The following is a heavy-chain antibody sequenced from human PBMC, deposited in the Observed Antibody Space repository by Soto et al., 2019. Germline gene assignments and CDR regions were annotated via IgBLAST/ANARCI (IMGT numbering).Heavy chain of an antibody. CDR2: LYVTGAA. J-gene: IGHJ5*02. CDR3: AGRTIATNNPKCFGP. D-gene: IGHD1-1*01. Sequence: SETLSLTWSVSGAALIWGNYRWSCNRQVPGKGLELIGHLYVTGAADYHPSLRDQITISQDTSERQFSLNLRLVTAADTAVYYCAGRTIATNNPKCFGPWGPDTRVAAAS. CDR1: GAALIWGNYR. V-gene: IGHV4-30-4*01.